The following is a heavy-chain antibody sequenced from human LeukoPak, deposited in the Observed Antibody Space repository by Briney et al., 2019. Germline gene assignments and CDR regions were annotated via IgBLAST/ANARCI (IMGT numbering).Heavy chain of an antibody. CDR2: IKQDGSEK. CDR1: GFTFSNYW. J-gene: IGHJ4*02. CDR3: AREGFIVAGGKKFDY. D-gene: IGHD6-13*01. V-gene: IGHV3-7*03. Sequence: TGGSLRLSCAVSGFTFSNYWMGWVRQAPGKGLEWVANIKQDGSEKYYVDSVKGRLTISRDNAKNSLYLQMNSLRAEDTAEYYCAREGFIVAGGKKFDYWGRGTLVTVSS.